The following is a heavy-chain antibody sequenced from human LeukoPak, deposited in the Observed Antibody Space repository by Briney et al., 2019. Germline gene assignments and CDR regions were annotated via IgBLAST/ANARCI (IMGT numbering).Heavy chain of an antibody. V-gene: IGHV4-59*01. CDR3: ARDGPHAVNAVNWFDP. CDR1: GGSISSYY. CDR2: IYYSGST. Sequence: SETLSLTCTVSGGSISSYYWSWIRQPPGKGLEWTGYIYYSGSTNYNPSPKSRVTISVDTSKNQFSLKLSSVTAADTAVYYCARDGPHAVNAVNWFDPWGQGTLVTVSS. D-gene: IGHD1-1*01. J-gene: IGHJ5*02.